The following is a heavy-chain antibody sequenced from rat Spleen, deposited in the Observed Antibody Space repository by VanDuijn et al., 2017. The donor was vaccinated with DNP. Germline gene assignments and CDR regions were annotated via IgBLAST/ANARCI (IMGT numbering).Heavy chain of an antibody. Sequence: EVQLQESGPGLVKPSQSLSLTCSVTGFSITSNYWAWIRKLPGNKMEWIGYINSAGSTNYNPSLKSRISITRDTSKNQFFLQVNSVTTEDTATYYCATHPPDGLFAYWGQGTLVTVSS. V-gene: IGHV3-3*01. D-gene: IGHD1-12*02. J-gene: IGHJ3*01. CDR2: INSAGST. CDR1: GFSITSNY. CDR3: ATHPPDGLFAY.